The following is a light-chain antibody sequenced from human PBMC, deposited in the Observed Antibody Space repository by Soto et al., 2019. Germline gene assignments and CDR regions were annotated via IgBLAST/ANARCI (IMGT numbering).Light chain of an antibody. CDR3: QQYGSSPFT. CDR1: QSVNNNY. V-gene: IGKV3-20*01. Sequence: EIVLTQSPGTLALSPGERATLSCRASQSVNNNYLTWYQQKRGQALRLLIHGASSRATGIPDRFSGSGSGTDFTLTISRLETEDFAVYYCQQYGSSPFTFGPGTRVGIK. CDR2: GAS. J-gene: IGKJ3*01.